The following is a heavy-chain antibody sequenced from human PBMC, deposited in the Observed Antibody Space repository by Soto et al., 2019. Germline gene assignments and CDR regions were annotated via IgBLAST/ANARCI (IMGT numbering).Heavy chain of an antibody. J-gene: IGHJ4*02. CDR3: ARYKRVYYGSGSYHLYYFDY. V-gene: IGHV4-34*01. D-gene: IGHD3-10*01. Sequence: SETLSLTCAVYGGSFSGYYWSWIRQPPGKGLEWIGEINHSGSTNYNPSLKSRVTISVDTSKNQFSLKLSSVTAADTAVYYCARYKRVYYGSGSYHLYYFDYWGQGTLVTVSS. CDR1: GGSFSGYY. CDR2: INHSGST.